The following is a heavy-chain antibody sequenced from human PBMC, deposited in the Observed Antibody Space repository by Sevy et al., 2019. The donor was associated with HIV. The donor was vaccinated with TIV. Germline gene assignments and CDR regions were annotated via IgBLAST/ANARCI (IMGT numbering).Heavy chain of an antibody. Sequence: GGSLRLSCAASGLTFSGSAMHWVRQASGKGLEWVGRIRSKTNSYATAYGASVKDRFTISRDDSKNTAYLQLNSLKTEDTAVYYCTFAQGWLANGGFGEWGQGTLVTVSS. V-gene: IGHV3-73*01. J-gene: IGHJ4*02. D-gene: IGHD6-19*01. CDR3: TFAQGWLANGGFGE. CDR1: GLTFSGSA. CDR2: IRSKTNSYAT.